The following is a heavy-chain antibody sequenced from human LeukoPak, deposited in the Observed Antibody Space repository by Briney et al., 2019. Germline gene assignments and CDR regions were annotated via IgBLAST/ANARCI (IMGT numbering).Heavy chain of an antibody. V-gene: IGHV3-7*01. CDR3: ARILGAYEGADY. D-gene: IGHD1-26*01. CDR1: GFTFSGYW. Sequence: PGGSLRLSCAASGFTFSGYWMTWVRQAPGKGLEWVANVNQDGDNKRYVESVKGRFTISRDNAKNSLYLQMNSLRAEDTAVYYCARILGAYEGADYWGQGTLVTVSS. CDR2: VNQDGDNK. J-gene: IGHJ4*02.